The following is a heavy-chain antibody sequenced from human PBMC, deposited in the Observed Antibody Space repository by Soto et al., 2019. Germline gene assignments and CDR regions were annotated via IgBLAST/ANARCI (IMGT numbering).Heavy chain of an antibody. CDR3: ARMQFLEWFLPYYYYGMDV. V-gene: IGHV4-39*01. CDR1: GGSISSSSYY. J-gene: IGHJ6*02. Sequence: SETLSLTCTVSGGSISSSSYYWGWIRQPPGKGLEWIGSIYYSGSTYHNPSLKSRVTISVDTSKNQFSLKLSSVTAADTAVYYCARMQFLEWFLPYYYYGMDVWGQGTTVT. CDR2: IYYSGST. D-gene: IGHD3-3*01.